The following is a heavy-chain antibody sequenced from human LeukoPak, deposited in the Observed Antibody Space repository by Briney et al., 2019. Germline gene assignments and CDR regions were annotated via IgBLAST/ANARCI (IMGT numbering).Heavy chain of an antibody. D-gene: IGHD3-22*01. Sequence: SETLSLTCTVSGGSISSYYWSWIRQPPGKGLEWIGYIYYSGSTNYNPSLKSRVTISVDTSKNQFSLKLSSVTAADTAVYYCARPYDSSAYLPVTWGQGTLVTVSS. V-gene: IGHV4-59*08. J-gene: IGHJ5*02. CDR1: GGSISSYY. CDR3: ARPYDSSAYLPVT. CDR2: IYYSGST.